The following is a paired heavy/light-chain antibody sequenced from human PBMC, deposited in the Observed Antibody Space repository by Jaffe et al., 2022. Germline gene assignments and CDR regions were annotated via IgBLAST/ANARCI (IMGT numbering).Light chain of an antibody. CDR2: DAS. V-gene: IGKV1-33*01. CDR3: QQYGET. CDR1: QDISNY. J-gene: IGKJ4*01. Sequence: DIQMTQSPSSLSASVGDRVTITCQASQDISNYLNWYQQKPGKAPKLLIYDASNLETGVPSRFSGSGSGTDFTFTISSLQPEDIATYYCQQYGETFGGGTKVEIK.
Heavy chain of an antibody. D-gene: IGHD2-15*01. CDR3: ARRMQGCSGGSCYPNDY. J-gene: IGHJ4*02. Sequence: EVQLVESGGGLVQPGGSLRLSCAASGFTFSSYWMSWVRQAPGKGLEWVANIKQDGSEKYYVDSVKGRFTISRDNAKNSLYLQMNSLRAEDTAVYYCARRMQGCSGGSCYPNDYWGQGTLVTVSS. CDR2: IKQDGSEK. V-gene: IGHV3-7*01. CDR1: GFTFSSYW.